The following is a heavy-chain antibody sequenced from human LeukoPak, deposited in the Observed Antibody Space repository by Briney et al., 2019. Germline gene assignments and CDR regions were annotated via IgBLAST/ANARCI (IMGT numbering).Heavy chain of an antibody. CDR3: ARGWRPYYDSSGYLHAFDI. D-gene: IGHD3-22*01. CDR1: GFTFSGTA. J-gene: IGHJ3*02. Sequence: GGSLKLSCAASGFTFSGTAMHWVRQASGKGLEWVGRIRSKANNYATTYGESVKGRFTISRDDSKNTAYLQMNSLKTEDTAVYYCARGWRPYYDSSGYLHAFDIWGQGTMVTVSS. CDR2: IRSKANNYAT. V-gene: IGHV3-73*01.